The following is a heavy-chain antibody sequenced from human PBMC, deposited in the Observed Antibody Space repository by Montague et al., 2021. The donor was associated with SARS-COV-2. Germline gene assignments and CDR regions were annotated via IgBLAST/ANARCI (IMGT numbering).Heavy chain of an antibody. CDR2: ISYSGGT. CDR1: GGSVSSSPYY. Sequence: SETLSLTCTVSGGSVSSSPYYWGWIRQPPGRGLEWVGSISYSGGTYFSPSLKSRLTISVDSSENQFSLRLSSVTAADTAVYYCASSYYYGSGTYVYNYYMDVWGKGTTVTVSS. J-gene: IGHJ6*03. CDR3: ASSYYYGSGTYVYNYYMDV. V-gene: IGHV4-39*01. D-gene: IGHD3-10*01.